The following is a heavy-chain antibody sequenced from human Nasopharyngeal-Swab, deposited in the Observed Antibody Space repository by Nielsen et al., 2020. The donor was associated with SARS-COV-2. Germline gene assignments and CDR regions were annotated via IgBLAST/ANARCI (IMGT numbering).Heavy chain of an antibody. D-gene: IGHD3-3*01. Sequence: ASVKVSCKASGYTFTSYAMHWVRQAPGQRLEWMGWINAGNGNTKYSQKFQGRVTITRDTSASTAYMELSSLRSEDTAVYYCARICFFFGVVIRTIYYYYYMDVWGIGTTVTVSS. CDR2: INAGNGNT. CDR3: ARICFFFGVVIRTIYYYYYMDV. V-gene: IGHV1-3*01. CDR1: GYTFTSYA. J-gene: IGHJ6*03.